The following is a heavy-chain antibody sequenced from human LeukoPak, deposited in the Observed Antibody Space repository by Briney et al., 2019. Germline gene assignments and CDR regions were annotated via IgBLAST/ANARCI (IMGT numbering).Heavy chain of an antibody. Sequence: SVKVSCKASGGTFSSYAISWVRQAPGQGLEWMGRIIPIFGTANYAQKFQGRVTITTDESTSTAYMELSSLRPEDTAVYYCARDMVAAVESYNWFDPWGQGTLVTVSS. CDR1: GGTFSSYA. CDR3: ARDMVAAVESYNWFDP. CDR2: IIPIFGTA. V-gene: IGHV1-69*05. J-gene: IGHJ5*02. D-gene: IGHD2-15*01.